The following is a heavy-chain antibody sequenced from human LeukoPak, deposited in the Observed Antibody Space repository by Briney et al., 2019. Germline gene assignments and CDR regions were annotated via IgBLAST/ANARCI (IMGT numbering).Heavy chain of an antibody. J-gene: IGHJ5*02. Sequence: GGSLRLSCAASGFTFSSYEMNWVRQAPGKGLEWVSYISSSGSTIYYADSVKGRFTISRDNAKNSLYLQMNSLRAEDTAVYYCARVSYYYGSGSYYNVNWFDPWGQGTLVTVSS. V-gene: IGHV3-48*03. CDR1: GFTFSSYE. D-gene: IGHD3-10*01. CDR2: ISSSGSTI. CDR3: ARVSYYYGSGSYYNVNWFDP.